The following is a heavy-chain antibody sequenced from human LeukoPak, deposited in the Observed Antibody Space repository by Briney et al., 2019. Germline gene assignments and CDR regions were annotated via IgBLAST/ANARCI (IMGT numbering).Heavy chain of an antibody. Sequence: SQTLSLTCTVSGGSISSGDYYWSWIRQPPGKGLEWIGYIYYSGSTYYNPSLKRRVTISVDTSKNQFSLKLSSVTAADTAVHYCARGYGDYGLHYYYYGMDVWGQGTTVTVSS. CDR2: IYYSGST. V-gene: IGHV4-30-4*01. D-gene: IGHD4-17*01. CDR1: GGSISSGDYY. CDR3: ARGYGDYGLHYYYYGMDV. J-gene: IGHJ6*02.